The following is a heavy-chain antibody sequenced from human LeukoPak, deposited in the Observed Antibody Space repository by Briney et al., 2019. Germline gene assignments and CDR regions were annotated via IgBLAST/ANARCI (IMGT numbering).Heavy chain of an antibody. D-gene: IGHD3-16*02. Sequence: SETLSLTCAVYGGSFSGYYWSWIRQPPGKGLEWIGEINHSGSTNYNPSLKSRVTISVDTSKNQFSLKLSSVTAADTAVYYCARAPYVWGSYRYRWFDPWGQGTLVTVSS. J-gene: IGHJ5*02. CDR1: GGSFSGYY. V-gene: IGHV4-34*01. CDR2: INHSGST. CDR3: ARAPYVWGSYRYRWFDP.